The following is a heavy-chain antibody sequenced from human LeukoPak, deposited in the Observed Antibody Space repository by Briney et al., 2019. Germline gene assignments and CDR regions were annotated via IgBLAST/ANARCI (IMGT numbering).Heavy chain of an antibody. CDR1: GGSVSSGSYY. CDR3: ARADCSGGSCYAFDI. Sequence: PSETLSLTCTVSGGSVSSGSYYWSWIQQPPGKGLEWIGYIYYSGSTNYNPSLKSRVTMSVDTSKNQFSLKLSSVTAADTAVYYCARADCSGGSCYAFDIWGQGTMVTISS. J-gene: IGHJ3*02. D-gene: IGHD2-15*01. CDR2: IYYSGST. V-gene: IGHV4-61*01.